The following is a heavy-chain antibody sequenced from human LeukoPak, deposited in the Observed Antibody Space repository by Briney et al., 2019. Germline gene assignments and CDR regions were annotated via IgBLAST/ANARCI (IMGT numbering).Heavy chain of an antibody. CDR1: GFTFNNYG. CDR2: ISRKGDIT. CDR3: AKDKARYFDWLVYDS. V-gene: IGHV3-23*01. Sequence: PGGSLRLSCAASGFTFNNYGMSWFRHAPGKGLEWVSAISRKGDITSYADSVKGRFNLSRDNSGNTLYLEMNNLRAEDTATYYCAKDKARYFDWLVYDSWGQGTQVTVSS. D-gene: IGHD3-9*01. J-gene: IGHJ4*02.